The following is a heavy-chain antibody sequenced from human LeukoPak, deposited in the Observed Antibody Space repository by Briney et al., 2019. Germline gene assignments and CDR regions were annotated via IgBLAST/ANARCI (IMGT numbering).Heavy chain of an antibody. Sequence: SETLSLTCTVSGGSMSSSSYYWGWIRQPPGEGLEWIGSIYYSESTYQNPSLKSRVTISVDTSKNQISLKLSSVTAADTAVYYCARIPTVTFFDYWGQGTLVTVSS. CDR3: ARIPTVTFFDY. V-gene: IGHV4-39*07. CDR2: IYYSEST. CDR1: GGSMSSSSYY. D-gene: IGHD4-17*01. J-gene: IGHJ4*02.